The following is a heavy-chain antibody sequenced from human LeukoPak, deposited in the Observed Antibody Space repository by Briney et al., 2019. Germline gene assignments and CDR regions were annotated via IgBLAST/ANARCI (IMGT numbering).Heavy chain of an antibody. D-gene: IGHD3-10*01. J-gene: IGHJ6*02. CDR1: GGSISSSSHY. V-gene: IGHV4-39*07. Sequence: SSETLSLTCTVSGGSISSSSHYWGWIRQPPGKGLEWIATIYYNGDTYYNPSLKSRVTISVDTSKNQFSLKLSSVTAADTAVYYCARSCYYSGYYAAHGVDVWGQGTTVTVSS. CDR3: ARSCYYSGYYAAHGVDV. CDR2: IYYNGDT.